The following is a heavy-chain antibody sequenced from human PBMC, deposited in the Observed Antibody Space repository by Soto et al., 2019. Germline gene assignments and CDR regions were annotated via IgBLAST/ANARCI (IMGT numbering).Heavy chain of an antibody. J-gene: IGHJ4*02. V-gene: IGHV3-21*01. CDR1: GFTFSSYS. CDR2: ISSSSSYI. Sequence: EVQLVESGGGLVKPGGSLRLSCAASGFTFSSYSMNWVRQAPGKGLEWVSSISSSSSYIYYADSVKGRFTISRDNAKNSLYLQMNSLRAEDTAVYYCARSSGPGARSRSEDTHREDYWGQGTLVTVSS. D-gene: IGHD2-15*01. CDR3: ARSSGPGARSRSEDTHREDY.